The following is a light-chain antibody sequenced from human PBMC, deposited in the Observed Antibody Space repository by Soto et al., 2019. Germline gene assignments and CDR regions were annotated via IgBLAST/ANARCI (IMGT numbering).Light chain of an antibody. CDR1: QSVSSSY. CDR2: GAS. CDR3: QQYGTSPPWT. V-gene: IGKV3-20*01. J-gene: IGKJ1*01. Sequence: ESVLPQYPGTLSLSPGERATLSCRASQSVSSSYLAWYQQKPGQAPRLLIYGASSRAIGIPDRFSGSGSGTDFTLTISRLEPEDFAVYYCQQYGTSPPWTFGQGTKVDIK.